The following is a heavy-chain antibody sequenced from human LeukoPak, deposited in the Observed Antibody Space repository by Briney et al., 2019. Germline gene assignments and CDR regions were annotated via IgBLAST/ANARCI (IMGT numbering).Heavy chain of an antibody. CDR3: ARELGWLDGYITDGWFDP. J-gene: IGHJ5*02. D-gene: IGHD5-24*01. V-gene: IGHV1-18*01. CDR2: ISAYNGNT. CDR1: GYTFTSYG. Sequence: ASVKVSCKASGYTFTSYGISWVRQAPGQGLEWMGWISAYNGNTNYAQKLQGRVTMTTDTSTSTAYMELRSLRSDDTAVYYCARELGWLDGYITDGWFDPWGQGTLVTVSS.